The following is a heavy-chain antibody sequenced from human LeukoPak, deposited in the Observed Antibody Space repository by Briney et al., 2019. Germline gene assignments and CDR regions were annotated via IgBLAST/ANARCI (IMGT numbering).Heavy chain of an antibody. CDR1: GFTFDDYG. D-gene: IGHD3-3*01. V-gene: IGHV3-20*04. CDR2: INWNGGST. J-gene: IGHJ6*03. CDR3: ARHGESITIFGVVKPYYYMDV. Sequence: PGGSLRLSCAASGFTFDDYGMSWVRQAPGKGLEWVSGINWNGGSTGYADSVKGRFTISRDNAKNSLYLQMNSLRAEDTALYYCARHGESITIFGVVKPYYYMDVWGKGTTVTVSS.